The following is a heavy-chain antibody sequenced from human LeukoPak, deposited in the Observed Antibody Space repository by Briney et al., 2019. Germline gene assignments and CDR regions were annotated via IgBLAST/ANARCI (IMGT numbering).Heavy chain of an antibody. D-gene: IGHD4-11*01. CDR1: GGSLSSYY. Sequence: SETLSLTCTVSGGSLSSYYWSWIRQPPGKGLEWIGYIYYSGSTNYNPSLKSRVTISVDTSKNQFSLKLSSVTAADTAVYYCARAESLVTFDYWGQGTLVTVSS. CDR2: IYYSGST. V-gene: IGHV4-59*01. CDR3: ARAESLVTFDY. J-gene: IGHJ4*02.